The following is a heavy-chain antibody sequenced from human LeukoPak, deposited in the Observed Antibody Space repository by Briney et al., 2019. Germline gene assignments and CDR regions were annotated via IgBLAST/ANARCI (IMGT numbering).Heavy chain of an antibody. D-gene: IGHD1-26*01. V-gene: IGHV3-23*01. CDR3: ARDSSGSYYTPDY. CDR2: ISGSGGST. J-gene: IGHJ4*02. CDR1: GFTFSSYA. Sequence: PGGSLRLSCAASGFTFSSYAMSWVRQAPGKGLEWVSAISGSGGSTYYADSVKGRFTISRDNSKNTLYLQMNSLGAEDTAVYYCARDSSGSYYTPDYWGQGTLVTVSS.